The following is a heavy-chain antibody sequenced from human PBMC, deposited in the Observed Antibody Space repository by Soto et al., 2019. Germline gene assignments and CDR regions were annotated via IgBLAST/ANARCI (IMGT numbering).Heavy chain of an antibody. CDR3: ARVESSLSLGAFDY. V-gene: IGHV3-30-3*01. J-gene: IGHJ4*02. CDR2: ISYDGSNK. D-gene: IGHD6-6*01. Sequence: QVQLVESGGGVVQPGRSLRLSCAASGFTFSSYAMHWVRQAPGKGLEWVAVISYDGSNKYYADSVKGRFTISRDNSKNTLYLQMNSLRAEDTAVYYCARVESSLSLGAFDYWGQGTLVTVSS. CDR1: GFTFSSYA.